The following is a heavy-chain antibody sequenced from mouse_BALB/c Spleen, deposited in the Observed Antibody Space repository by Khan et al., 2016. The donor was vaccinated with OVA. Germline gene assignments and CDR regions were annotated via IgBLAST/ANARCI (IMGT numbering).Heavy chain of an antibody. D-gene: IGHD2-4*01. CDR3: AREGLRGVALDY. V-gene: IGHV1S56*01. Sequence: QVQLQQSGPELVKPGTLVKISCKASGYTFTAYDINWVKQRPGQGLEWIGWIYPGDGSTKYNENFKGKATLTADKSSNTAYMQRSSLTAEESAVYFCAREGLRGVALDYWGQGTSVSVSS. CDR2: IYPGDGST. J-gene: IGHJ4*01. CDR1: GYTFTAYD.